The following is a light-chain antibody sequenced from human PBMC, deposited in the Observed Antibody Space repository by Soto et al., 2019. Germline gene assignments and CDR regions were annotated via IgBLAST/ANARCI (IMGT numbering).Light chain of an antibody. CDR1: ESIDNW. CDR2: AAS. J-gene: IGKJ4*01. V-gene: IGKV1-5*01. Sequence: DIQITQSPSTLSASVGDTVTITCLASESIDNWLAWYQQKPGKAPKLLIYAASTLQSGVPSRFSGSGSGTDFTLTISCLQSEDFATYYCQQYYSYPLTFGGGTKVDI. CDR3: QQYYSYPLT.